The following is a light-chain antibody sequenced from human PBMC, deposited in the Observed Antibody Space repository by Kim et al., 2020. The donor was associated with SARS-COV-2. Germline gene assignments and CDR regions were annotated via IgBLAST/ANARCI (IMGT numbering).Light chain of an antibody. J-gene: IGLJ1*01. CDR1: SSDVGSYNV. V-gene: IGLV2-23*01. CDR2: EGS. CDR3: SSYAGRSAYV. Sequence: QSALTQPPSVSGSPGQTITISCTGSSSDVGSYNVVSWYQQHPGKAPKLMIYEGSKRPSGVPNRFSGSKSGTAASLTISGLQAEDEADYYCSSYAGRSAYVFGAGTKVTVL.